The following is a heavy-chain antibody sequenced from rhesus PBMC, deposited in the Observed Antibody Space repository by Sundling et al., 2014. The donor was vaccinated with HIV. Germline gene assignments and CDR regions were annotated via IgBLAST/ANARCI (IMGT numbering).Heavy chain of an antibody. D-gene: IGHD3-34*01. J-gene: IGHJ4*01. CDR3: AILGGPKFDS. Sequence: QLQLQESGPGLVKPSETLSVTCAVSGGSISSNFWSWIRQAPGKGLEWIGYIHGRGTSTNYNPSLKSRVTLSVDTSKNHLSLKLSSVTAADTAVYYCAILGGPKFDSWGQGVLVTVSS. CDR1: GGSISSNF. CDR2: IHGRGTST. V-gene: IGHV4-169*01.